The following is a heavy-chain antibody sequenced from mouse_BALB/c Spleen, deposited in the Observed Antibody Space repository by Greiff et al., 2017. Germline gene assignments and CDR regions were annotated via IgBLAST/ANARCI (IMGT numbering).Heavy chain of an antibody. V-gene: IGHV5-12-1*01. D-gene: IGHD1-2*01. J-gene: IGHJ3*01. CDR2: ISSGGGST. CDR1: GFAFSSYD. CDR3: ARHGYGFAY. Sequence: EVQRVESGGGLVKPGGSLKLSCAASGFAFSSYDMSWVRQTPEKRLEWVAYISSGGGSTYYPDTVKGRFTISRDNAKNTLYLQMSSLKSEDTAMYYCARHGYGFAYWGQGTLVTVSA.